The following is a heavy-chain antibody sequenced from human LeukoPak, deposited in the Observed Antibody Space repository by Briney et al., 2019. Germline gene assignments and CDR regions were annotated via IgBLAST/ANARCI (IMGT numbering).Heavy chain of an antibody. CDR1: DFTFSAYT. D-gene: IGHD4-17*01. Sequence: GGSLRVSCAASDFTFSAYTMNWIRLAPGKGLEWVSSISSSRTYIYYADSVKGRFTISRDNAKTSLYLQMNSLRAEDTALYFCARDSDYGDYFDHWGQGTLVTVSS. CDR3: ARDSDYGDYFDH. V-gene: IGHV3-21*06. CDR2: ISSSRTYI. J-gene: IGHJ4*02.